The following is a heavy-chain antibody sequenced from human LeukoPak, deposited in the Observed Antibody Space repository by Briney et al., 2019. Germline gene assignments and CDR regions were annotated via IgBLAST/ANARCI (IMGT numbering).Heavy chain of an antibody. J-gene: IGHJ4*02. D-gene: IGHD6-19*01. CDR2: ISSNSST. CDR1: GFXFSSYS. V-gene: IGHV3-48*02. CDR3: ARGLSLSSAWADYYFDY. Sequence: GGFLRLSCAASGFXFSSYSMNWVRQAPGRGLEWVSYISSNSSTIYADSVKGRFTFSRDNAKNSLYLQMNSLRDEDTAVYYCARGLSLSSAWADYYFDYWGQGILVTVSS.